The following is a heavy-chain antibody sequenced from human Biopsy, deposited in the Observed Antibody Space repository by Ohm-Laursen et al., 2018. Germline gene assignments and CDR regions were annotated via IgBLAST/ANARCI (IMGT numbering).Heavy chain of an antibody. Sequence: VTLSLTCTVSGGSISGHFWSWVRQPAGKGLEWIGRIYSNANTNYNPSLKSRVSMSVDTSKNHFSLNLTSVTAADTAMYYCARDEGLLRAFDIWGQGTLGTVSS. CDR2: IYSNANT. D-gene: IGHD1-26*01. V-gene: IGHV4-4*07. CDR3: ARDEGLLRAFDI. J-gene: IGHJ3*02. CDR1: GGSISGHF.